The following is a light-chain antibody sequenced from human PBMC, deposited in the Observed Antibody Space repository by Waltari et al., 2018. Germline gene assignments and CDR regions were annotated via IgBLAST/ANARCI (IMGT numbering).Light chain of an antibody. CDR3: QHRSNWPLT. CDR2: DAS. J-gene: IGKJ4*01. CDR1: QSVSSY. Sequence: EIVLTQSPATLSLSPGERATLSCRASQSVSSYLVWYQQKPGQAPRLLIYDASSRATGIPARFSGSGSGTDFTLTISSLEPEDFAVYYCQHRSNWPLTFGGGTKVEIK. V-gene: IGKV3-11*01.